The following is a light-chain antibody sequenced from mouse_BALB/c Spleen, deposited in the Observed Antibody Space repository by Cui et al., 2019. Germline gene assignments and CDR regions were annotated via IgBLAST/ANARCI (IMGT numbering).Light chain of an antibody. Sequence: QIVLTQSPAIMSASPGEKVTMTCSASSSVSYMYWYQQKPGSSPRLLIYDTSNLASGGPVRFSGSGSGTSYSLTISRMEAEDAATYYCQQWSSYTFGGGTKLEIK. J-gene: IGKJ2*01. V-gene: IGKV4-55*01. CDR1: SSVSY. CDR2: DTS. CDR3: QQWSSYT.